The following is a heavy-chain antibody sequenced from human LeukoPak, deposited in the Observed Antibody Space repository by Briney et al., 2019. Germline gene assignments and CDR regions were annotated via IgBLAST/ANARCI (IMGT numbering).Heavy chain of an antibody. CDR2: IYSGGFT. Sequence: GGSLRLSCAASGFTISNNYIRWLRQAPGKGLEWVSHIYSGGFTQFAGSVRGRFTMSRDSSKNTLYLQMNSLTAEDTAVYYCGRDGRLIQLWFDPWGQGTLVTVSS. J-gene: IGHJ5*02. D-gene: IGHD5-18*01. V-gene: IGHV3-66*01. CDR1: GFTISNNY. CDR3: GRDGRLIQLWFDP.